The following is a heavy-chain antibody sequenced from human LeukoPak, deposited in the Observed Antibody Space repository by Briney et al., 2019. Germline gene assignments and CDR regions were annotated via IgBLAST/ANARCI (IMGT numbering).Heavy chain of an antibody. J-gene: IGHJ4*02. CDR1: RFTFSLFG. CDR2: ISSSRRTI. V-gene: IGHV3-48*04. Sequence: GGSLRLSCAASRFTFSLFGMTWVRQAPGKGLEWVSYISSSRRTINYADSVKGRFTISRDNAKNSLYLQMNNLRAEDTAVYYCARDGDSGGYYYGPFDNWGQGTLVTVSS. D-gene: IGHD3-22*01. CDR3: ARDGDSGGYYYGPFDN.